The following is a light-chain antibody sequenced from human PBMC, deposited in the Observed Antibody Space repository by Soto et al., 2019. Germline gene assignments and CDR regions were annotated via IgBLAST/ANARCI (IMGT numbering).Light chain of an antibody. Sequence: QSVLTQPPSASGTPGQRVTISWSGSSSNIGSNTVTWYQHLPGTAPKLLIYSNDQRPSGVPDRFSGSKSGTSASLAISGLQSEDEDDYYCASWDDSRKGVVFGGGTKLAVL. CDR2: SND. V-gene: IGLV1-44*01. J-gene: IGLJ2*01. CDR1: SSNIGSNT. CDR3: ASWDDSRKGVV.